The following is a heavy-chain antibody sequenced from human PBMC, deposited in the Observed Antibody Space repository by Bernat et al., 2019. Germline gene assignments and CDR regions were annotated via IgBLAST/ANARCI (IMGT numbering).Heavy chain of an antibody. CDR2: ISSDGSDT. V-gene: IGHV3-74*01. Sequence: EVHLVESGGGLVQPGGSLRLSCAASGFIFTAYDMYWVRQAPGKGLVWVSVISSDGSDTTYADSVKGRFTLSRDNANNTVYLQMNSLRAEDTAIYYCARDRGGMGDYWGQGTLVTVSS. CDR1: GFIFTAYD. D-gene: IGHD3-10*01. J-gene: IGHJ4*02. CDR3: ARDRGGMGDY.